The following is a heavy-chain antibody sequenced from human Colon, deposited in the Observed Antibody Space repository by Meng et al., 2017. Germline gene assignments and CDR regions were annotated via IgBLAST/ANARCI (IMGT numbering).Heavy chain of an antibody. Sequence: QVQLVQSGAEVKNPGAAVPVSCKASGYTLYIHWVRLRPGEGLEWMGRINPRTGDTKSAQSFQGRVTMTRDTSTTTFSMDLRSLTTDDSAIYFCARESADGGSFDLWGQGTLVTAPQ. J-gene: IGHJ4*02. D-gene: IGHD2-15*01. CDR3: ARESADGGSFDL. V-gene: IGHV1-2*06. CDR2: INPRTGDT. CDR1: GYTLY.